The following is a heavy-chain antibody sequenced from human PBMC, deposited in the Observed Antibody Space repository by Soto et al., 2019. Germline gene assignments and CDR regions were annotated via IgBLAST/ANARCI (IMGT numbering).Heavy chain of an antibody. CDR3: ARENSPIAVAVYYYYYGMDV. Sequence: ASVKVSCKASGYTFASYYMHWVRQAPGQGLEWMGIINPSGGSTSYAQKFQGRVTMTRDTSTSTVYMELSSLRSEDTAVHYCARENSPIAVAVYYYYYGMDVWGQGTTVTVSS. CDR1: GYTFASYY. V-gene: IGHV1-46*01. D-gene: IGHD6-19*01. CDR2: INPSGGST. J-gene: IGHJ6*02.